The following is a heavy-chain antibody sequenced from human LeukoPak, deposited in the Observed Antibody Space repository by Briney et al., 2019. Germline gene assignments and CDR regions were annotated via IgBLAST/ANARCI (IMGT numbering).Heavy chain of an antibody. D-gene: IGHD5-12*01. CDR2: IYYTGST. Sequence: SQTLSLTCTVSGGSISSGGYYWSWIRQHPEKGLEWIGYIYYTGSTFYNPSLKSRVIISVDTSKNQFSLRLSSVAVADTAVYYCASSEATTTPPPYGMDVWGQGTTVTASS. CDR1: GGSISSGGYY. V-gene: IGHV4-31*03. CDR3: ASSEATTTPPPYGMDV. J-gene: IGHJ6*02.